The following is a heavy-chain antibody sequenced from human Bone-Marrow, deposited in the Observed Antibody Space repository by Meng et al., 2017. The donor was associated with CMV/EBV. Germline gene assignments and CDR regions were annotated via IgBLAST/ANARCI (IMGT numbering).Heavy chain of an antibody. CDR1: GYTFTGYY. V-gene: IGHV1-2*02. CDR2: INPNSGDT. J-gene: IGHJ1*01. CDR3: ARDGDDFWSPPGY. D-gene: IGHD3-3*01. Sequence: ASVKVSCKASGYTFTGYYMHWVRQAPGQGLEWMGWINPNSGDTNYAQKFQGRVTMTRDTSTSTVYMELSSLRSEDTAVYYCARDGDDFWSPPGYWGQGTLVTVSS.